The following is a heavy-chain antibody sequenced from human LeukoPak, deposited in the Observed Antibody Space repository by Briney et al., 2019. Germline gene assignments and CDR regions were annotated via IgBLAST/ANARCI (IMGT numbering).Heavy chain of an antibody. CDR2: INHSGST. D-gene: IGHD3-22*01. J-gene: IGHJ1*01. Sequence: PSETLSLTCAVYGGSFSGYYWSWIRQPSGKGLEWIGEINHSGSTNYNPSLKSRVTISVDTSKNQFSLKLSSVTAADTAVYYCARQAYYDSSGYYRAEYFQHWGQGTLVTVSS. V-gene: IGHV4-34*01. CDR1: GGSFSGYY. CDR3: ARQAYYDSSGYYRAEYFQH.